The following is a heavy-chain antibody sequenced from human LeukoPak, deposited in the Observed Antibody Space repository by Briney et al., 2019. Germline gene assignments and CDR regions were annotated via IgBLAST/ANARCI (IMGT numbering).Heavy chain of an antibody. Sequence: SETLSLTCTVSGGSISSSSYYWGWIRQPPGKGLEWIGSIYYSGSTYYNPSLKSRVTISVDTSKNQFSLKLSSVTAADTAVYYCARRDYGDYLSYFDYWGQGTLVTVSS. CDR3: ARRDYGDYLSYFDY. CDR1: GGSISSSSYY. J-gene: IGHJ4*02. CDR2: IYYSGST. D-gene: IGHD4-17*01. V-gene: IGHV4-39*01.